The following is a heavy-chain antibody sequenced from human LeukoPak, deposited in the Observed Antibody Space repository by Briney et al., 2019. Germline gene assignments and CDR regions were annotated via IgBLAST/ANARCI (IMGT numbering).Heavy chain of an antibody. J-gene: IGHJ3*02. CDR2: ISSNGGST. V-gene: IGHV3-64D*09. D-gene: IGHD5-24*01. Sequence: PGGSLRLSCAASGFTFSSYAMHWVRQAPGKGLEYVSAISSNGGSTYYADSVKGRFTISRDNSKNTLYLQMSSLRAEDTAVYYCVKAQVLGSTINAFDIWGQGTMVTVSS. CDR3: VKAQVLGSTINAFDI. CDR1: GFTFSSYA.